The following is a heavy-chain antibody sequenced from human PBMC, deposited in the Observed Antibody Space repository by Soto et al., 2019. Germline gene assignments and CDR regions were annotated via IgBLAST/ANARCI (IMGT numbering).Heavy chain of an antibody. D-gene: IGHD1-26*01. V-gene: IGHV4-34*01. J-gene: IGHJ4*02. CDR1: GGSFSGYY. CDR3: ARGDLLMVDY. CDR2: INHSGST. Sequence: SETLSLTCAVYGGSFSGYYWSWIRQPPGKGLEWTGEINHSGSTNYNPSLKSRVTISVDTSKNQFSLKLSSVTAADTAVYYCARGDLLMVDYWGQGNLVTVSS.